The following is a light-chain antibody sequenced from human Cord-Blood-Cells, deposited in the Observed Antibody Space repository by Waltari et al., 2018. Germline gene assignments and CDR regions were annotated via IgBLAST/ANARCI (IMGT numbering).Light chain of an antibody. CDR1: QSVSSY. CDR3: QQRSNWPPWT. CDR2: DAS. J-gene: IGKJ1*01. V-gene: IGKV3-11*01. Sequence: EIVLTQSPATLSLSPGERATLSSRASQSVSSYLAWYQHKPGQAPRLLIYDASNRATGIPARFSGSGSGTDFTLTISSLEPEDFAVDYCQQRSNWPPWTFGQGTKVEIK.